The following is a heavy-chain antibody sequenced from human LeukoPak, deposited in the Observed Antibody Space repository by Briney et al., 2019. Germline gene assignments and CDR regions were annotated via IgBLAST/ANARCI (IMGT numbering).Heavy chain of an antibody. Sequence: SETLSLTCAVYGGSFSGYYWSWIRQPPGKGLEWIGEINHSGSTNYNPSLKSRVTISVDTSKNQFSLKLSSVTAADTAVYYCAGSSGWDDYWGQGTLVTASS. J-gene: IGHJ4*02. CDR1: GGSFSGYY. CDR3: AGSSGWDDY. V-gene: IGHV4-34*01. D-gene: IGHD6-19*01. CDR2: INHSGST.